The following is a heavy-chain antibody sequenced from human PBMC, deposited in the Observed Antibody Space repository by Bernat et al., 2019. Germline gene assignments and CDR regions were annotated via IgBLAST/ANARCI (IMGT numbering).Heavy chain of an antibody. V-gene: IGHV4-59*01. J-gene: IGHJ4*02. CDR2: IYYSGST. Sequence: QVQLQESGPGLVKPSETLSPTCTVSGGSISSYYWSWIRQPPGKGLEWIGYIYYSGSTNYNPSLKSRVTISVDTSKNQFSLKLSSVTAADTAVYYCARGGGNYYDSSGYESWGQGTLVTVSS. D-gene: IGHD3-22*01. CDR3: ARGGGNYYDSSGYES. CDR1: GGSISSYY.